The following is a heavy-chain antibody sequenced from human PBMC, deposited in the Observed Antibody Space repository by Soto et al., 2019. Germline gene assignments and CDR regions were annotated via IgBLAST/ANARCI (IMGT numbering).Heavy chain of an antibody. Sequence: GGSLRLSCAASGFTFSSYGMHWVRQAPGKGLEWVAVISYDGSNKYYADSVKGRFTISRDNSKNTLYLQMNSLRAEDTAVYYCATRHDYGDYSALFDPWGQGTLVTVSA. CDR3: ATRHDYGDYSALFDP. D-gene: IGHD4-17*01. CDR1: GFTFSSYG. CDR2: ISYDGSNK. V-gene: IGHV3-30*03. J-gene: IGHJ5*02.